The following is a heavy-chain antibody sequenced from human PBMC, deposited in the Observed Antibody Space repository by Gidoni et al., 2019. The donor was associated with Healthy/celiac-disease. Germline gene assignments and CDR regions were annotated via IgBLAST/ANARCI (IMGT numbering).Heavy chain of an antibody. Sequence: EVQLVESGGGLVQPGGSLRLSCAASGFTLSRYDMHWVRQSTGKGLEWVSASGTAGDTYYPGSVKGRFTISRENAKNSLYLQMNSLRAGDTAVYYCARALRRSAFDIWGQGTMVTVSS. J-gene: IGHJ3*02. CDR3: ARALRRSAFDI. CDR2: SGTAGDT. V-gene: IGHV3-13*01. CDR1: GFTLSRYD. D-gene: IGHD3-16*02.